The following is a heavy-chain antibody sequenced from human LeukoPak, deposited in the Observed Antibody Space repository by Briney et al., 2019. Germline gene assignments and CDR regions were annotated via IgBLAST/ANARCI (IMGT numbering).Heavy chain of an antibody. V-gene: IGHV3-48*03. CDR1: GFTFSNYE. J-gene: IGHJ4*02. CDR3: ARRYCSSTSCLLDY. Sequence: GGSLRLSCAASGFTFSNYEMNWVRQAPGKGLEWVSYINSTSGSTIYYADSVKGRFSISRDNAKNSLYLQMNSLRAEDTAVYYCARRYCSSTSCLLDYWGQGTLVTVSS. D-gene: IGHD2-2*01. CDR2: INSTSGSTI.